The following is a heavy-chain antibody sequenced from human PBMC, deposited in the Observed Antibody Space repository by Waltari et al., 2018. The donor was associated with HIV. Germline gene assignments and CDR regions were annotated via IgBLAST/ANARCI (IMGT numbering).Heavy chain of an antibody. J-gene: IGHJ4*02. D-gene: IGHD2-2*01. CDR1: GFTFSSYA. CDR2: IAYDGINK. Sequence: QVQLVESGGGVVQPGRSLRLSCAASGFTFSSYAMHWVRPAPGKGLEWVAVIAYDGINKYYADSVKGRFTISRDNSKNTLYLQMNSLRAEDTAVYYCARDPQYCSSTSCSYYFDYWGQGTLVTVSS. V-gene: IGHV3-30-3*01. CDR3: ARDPQYCSSTSCSYYFDY.